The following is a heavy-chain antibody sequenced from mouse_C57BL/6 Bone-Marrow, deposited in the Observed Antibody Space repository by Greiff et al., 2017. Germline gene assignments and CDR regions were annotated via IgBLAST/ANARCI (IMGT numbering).Heavy chain of an antibody. Sequence: QVHVKQPGAELVKPGASVKMSCKASGYTFTSYWITWVKLRPGQGLEWIGDIYPGSGSTNYNEKFKSKATLTVDTSSSTAYMQLSSLTSEDSAVYYCARQPYYGRYAMDYWGQGTSVTVSS. J-gene: IGHJ4*01. V-gene: IGHV1-55*01. CDR3: ARQPYYGRYAMDY. CDR2: IYPGSGST. D-gene: IGHD1-1*01. CDR1: GYTFTSYW.